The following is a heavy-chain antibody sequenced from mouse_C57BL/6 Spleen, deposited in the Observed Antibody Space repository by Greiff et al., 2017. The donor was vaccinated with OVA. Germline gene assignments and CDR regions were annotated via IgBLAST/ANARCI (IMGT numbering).Heavy chain of an antibody. Sequence: QVQLQQPGAELVKPGASVKLSCKASGYTFTSYWMHWVKQRPGQGLEWIGMIHPNSGSTNYNEKFKSKATLTVDKSSSTAYMQLSSLTTEDSAVYYCARDYFGSTNYFDYWGQGTPLTVAS. CDR3: ARDYFGSTNYFDY. V-gene: IGHV1-64*01. D-gene: IGHD1-1*01. CDR1: GYTFTSYW. J-gene: IGHJ2*01. CDR2: IHPNSGST.